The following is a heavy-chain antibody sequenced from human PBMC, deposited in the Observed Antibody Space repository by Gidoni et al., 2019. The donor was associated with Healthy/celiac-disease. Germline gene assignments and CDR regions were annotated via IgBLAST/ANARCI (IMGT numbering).Heavy chain of an antibody. D-gene: IGHD4-17*01. CDR2: IYDSGST. Sequence: QLQLQESGPGLVKPSETLSLTCTVSGGSISSSSYYWGWIRQPPGKGLEWIGSIYDSGSTYYNPSLKSRVTISVDTSKNQFSLKLSSVTAADTAVYYCARPDYATPYYFDYWGQGTLVTVSS. V-gene: IGHV4-39*01. J-gene: IGHJ4*02. CDR1: GGSISSSSYY. CDR3: ARPDYATPYYFDY.